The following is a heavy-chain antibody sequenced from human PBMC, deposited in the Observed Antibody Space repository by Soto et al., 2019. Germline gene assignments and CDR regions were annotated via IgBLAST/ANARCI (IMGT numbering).Heavy chain of an antibody. CDR2: LHSGGDT. CDR3: ARDGPYYYASRMDV. J-gene: IGHJ6*02. V-gene: IGHV3-53*04. CDR1: GIPVSSNY. D-gene: IGHD3-10*01. Sequence: EVQLVESGGGLVKPGGSLRLSCVASGIPVSSNYMTWVRQATGKGLEWVSVLHSGGDTYCANSVKGRFTISRHDSTNTLFLQMNSLTAEDTAVYYCARDGPYYYASRMDVWGQGTTVTVSS.